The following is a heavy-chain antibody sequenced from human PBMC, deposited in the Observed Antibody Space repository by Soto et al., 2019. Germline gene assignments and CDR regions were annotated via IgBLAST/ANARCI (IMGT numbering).Heavy chain of an antibody. J-gene: IGHJ4*02. Sequence: QVQLVQSGAEVKKPGSSVKVSCKASGGTFSSYTISWVRQAPGQGLEWMGRIIPILGIANYAQKFQGRVTITADKSTSTAYLELSSLRSEDTAVYYCATAVDLVATVPPFDYWGQGTLVTVSS. CDR1: GGTFSSYT. D-gene: IGHD5-12*01. V-gene: IGHV1-69*02. CDR2: IIPILGIA. CDR3: ATAVDLVATVPPFDY.